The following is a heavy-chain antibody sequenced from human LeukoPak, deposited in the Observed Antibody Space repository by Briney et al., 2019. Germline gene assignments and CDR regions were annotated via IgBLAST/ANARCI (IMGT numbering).Heavy chain of an antibody. D-gene: IGHD6-13*01. Sequence: SETLSPTCAVYGGSFSGYYWSWIRQPPGKGLEWIGEINHSGSTNYNPSLKSRVTISVDTSKNQFSLKLSSVTAADTAVYYCARGAAAAYSNWFDPWGQGTLVTVSS. CDR2: INHSGST. CDR3: ARGAAAAYSNWFDP. J-gene: IGHJ5*02. CDR1: GGSFSGYY. V-gene: IGHV4-34*01.